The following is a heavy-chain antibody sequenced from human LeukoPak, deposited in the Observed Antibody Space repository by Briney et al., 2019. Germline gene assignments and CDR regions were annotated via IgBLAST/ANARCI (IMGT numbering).Heavy chain of an antibody. CDR1: GFTVSSYE. V-gene: IGHV3-48*03. J-gene: IGHJ4*02. CDR2: ISSSGTTT. CDR3: TRDEEGPSREFDY. Sequence: PGGSLRLSCAASGFTVSSYEMNWVRQAPGKGLEWVSYISSSGTTTFYADSVKGRFTISRDNAKNSLYLQMNSLRVEDTAVYYCTRDEEGPSREFDYWGQGALVTVSS. D-gene: IGHD2-2*01.